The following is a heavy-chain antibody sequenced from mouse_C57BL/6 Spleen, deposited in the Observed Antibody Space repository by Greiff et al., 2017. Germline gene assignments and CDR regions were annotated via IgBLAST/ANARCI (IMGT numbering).Heavy chain of an antibody. CDR2: IYPGDGDT. CDR3: AREGPPDD. J-gene: IGHJ2*01. Sequence: VQLQESGPELVKPGASVKISCKASGYAFSSSWMNWVKQRPGKGLEWIGRIYPGDGDTNYNRKFKGKATLTADKSYSTAYMQLSSLTSEDSAVYVCAREGPPDDWGQGTTLTVSS. V-gene: IGHV1-82*01. D-gene: IGHD2-3*01. CDR1: GYAFSSSW.